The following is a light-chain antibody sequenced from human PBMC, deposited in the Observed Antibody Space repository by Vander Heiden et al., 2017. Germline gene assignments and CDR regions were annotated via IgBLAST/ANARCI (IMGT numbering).Light chain of an antibody. CDR3: QQSYSFPWT. Sequence: DILMTQSPSSLSASVGDRVTITCRASQSISNYLNWYQQTPGKAPKVLIYSAFSLQSGVPSRFSGSGSGTDFTLTISSRQPEDFASYYCQQSYSFPWTFGPGTKVEI. CDR1: QSISNY. V-gene: IGKV1-39*01. CDR2: SAF. J-gene: IGKJ1*01.